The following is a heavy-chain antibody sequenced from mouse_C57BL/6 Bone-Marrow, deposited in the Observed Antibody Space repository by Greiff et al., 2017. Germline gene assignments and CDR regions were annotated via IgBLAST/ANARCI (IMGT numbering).Heavy chain of an antibody. Sequence: VQLQQSVAELVRPGASVKLSCTASGFYIKNTYMHWVKQRPEQGLEWIGRIDPANGNTKYAPKFQGKATITADTSSNTAYLQLSSLTSEDTAIYYCAANWDCDYWGQGTTLTVSS. CDR1: GFYIKNTY. CDR2: IDPANGNT. CDR3: AANWDCDY. V-gene: IGHV14-3*01. D-gene: IGHD4-1*01. J-gene: IGHJ2*01.